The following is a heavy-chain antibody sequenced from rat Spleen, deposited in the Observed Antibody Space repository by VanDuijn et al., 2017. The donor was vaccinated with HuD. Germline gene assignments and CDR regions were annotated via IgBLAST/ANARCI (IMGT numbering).Heavy chain of an antibody. CDR3: VRHLGAPDWYFDF. CDR2: ITYDGGST. D-gene: IGHD5-1*01. J-gene: IGHJ1*01. V-gene: IGHV5-7*01. CDR1: GFIFSDYY. Sequence: EVQLEESGGGLVQPGRSLKLSCEASGFIFSDYYMAWIRQAPKKGLEWVAYITYDGGSTYYRGSVKGRFTISRDNAKSTLYLQMDSLRSENTATYYCVRHLGAPDWYFDFWGPGTMVTVSS.